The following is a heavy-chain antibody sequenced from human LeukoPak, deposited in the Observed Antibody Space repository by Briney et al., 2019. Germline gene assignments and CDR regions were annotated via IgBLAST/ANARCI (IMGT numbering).Heavy chain of an antibody. D-gene: IGHD3-22*01. CDR2: INHSGST. CDR3: ARDSERKRYYYDSSGYSRVIDY. CDR1: GGSFSGYY. J-gene: IGHJ4*02. V-gene: IGHV4-34*01. Sequence: KPSETLSLTCAVYGGSFSGYYWSWIRQPPGKGLEWIGEINHSGSTNYNPSLKSRVTISVDTSKNQFSLKLSPVTAADTAVYYCARDSERKRYYYDSSGYSRVIDYWGQGTLVTVSS.